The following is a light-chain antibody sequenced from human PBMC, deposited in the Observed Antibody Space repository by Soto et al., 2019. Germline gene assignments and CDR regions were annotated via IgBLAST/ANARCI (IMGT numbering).Light chain of an antibody. V-gene: IGLV4-60*02. Sequence: QLVLTQSSSASASLGSSVKLTCTLSSGHSSNIIAWHQQQPGKAPRYLMKLEGSGSYTKASGVPDRFSGSSSGADRYLTISNLQFEDEADYYCETWGSNTRVFGGGTKLTVL. CDR2: LEGSGSY. CDR3: ETWGSNTRV. J-gene: IGLJ3*02. CDR1: SGHSSNI.